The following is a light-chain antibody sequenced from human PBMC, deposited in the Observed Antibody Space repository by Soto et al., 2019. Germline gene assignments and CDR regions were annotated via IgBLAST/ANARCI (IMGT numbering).Light chain of an antibody. J-gene: IGKJ2*01. Sequence: EIVLTQSPTTLSLSPGERATLSCRASQSVSSYLAWYQQKPGQAPRLLIYDAFNRATGIPARFSGSGSGTDFTLTISNPEPEDFAVYYCHQRSNWPYTFGQGTKLEIK. V-gene: IGKV3-11*01. CDR1: QSVSSY. CDR3: HQRSNWPYT. CDR2: DAF.